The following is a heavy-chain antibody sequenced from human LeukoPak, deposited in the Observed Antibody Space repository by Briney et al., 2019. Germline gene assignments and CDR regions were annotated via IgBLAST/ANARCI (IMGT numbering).Heavy chain of an antibody. V-gene: IGHV3-49*02. J-gene: IGHJ6*02. D-gene: IGHD3-3*01. CDR1: GITFRNYW. CDR3: TFDFWSGYLRGNYYYYGMDV. Sequence: PGGSLRLSCAASGITFRNYWMHWVRQAPGKGLEWVGFIRSKAYGGTTEYAASVKGRFIISRDDSKSIAYLQMNSLKTEDTAVYYCTFDFWSGYLRGNYYYYGMDVWGQGTTVTVSS. CDR2: IRSKAYGGTT.